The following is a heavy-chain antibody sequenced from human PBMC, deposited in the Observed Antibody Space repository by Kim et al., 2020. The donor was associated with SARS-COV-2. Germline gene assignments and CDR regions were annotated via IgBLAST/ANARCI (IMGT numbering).Heavy chain of an antibody. CDR2: IIPIFGTA. J-gene: IGHJ6*02. CDR3: ATSDCSGGSCGAYYYYGMDV. CDR1: GGTFSSYA. Sequence: SVKVSCKASGGTFSSYAISWVRQAPGQGLEWMGGIIPIFGTANYAQKFQGRVTITADESTSTAYMELSSLRSEDTAVYYCATSDCSGGSCGAYYYYGMDVWGQGTTVTVSS. V-gene: IGHV1-69*13. D-gene: IGHD2-15*01.